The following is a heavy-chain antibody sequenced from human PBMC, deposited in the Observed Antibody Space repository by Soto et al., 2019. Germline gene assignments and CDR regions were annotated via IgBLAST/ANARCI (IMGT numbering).Heavy chain of an antibody. CDR3: ARDQGCSGGTRHSHRVHSYYYGMDV. CDR1: GYTFTSYG. Sequence: ASVKVSCKASGYTFTSYGISWVRQAPGQGLEWMGWISAYNGNTNYAQKLQGRVTMTTDTSTSTAYMELRSLRSDDTAVYYCARDQGCSGGTRHSHRVHSYYYGMDVWGQGTTVTVSS. J-gene: IGHJ6*02. V-gene: IGHV1-18*04. CDR2: ISAYNGNT. D-gene: IGHD2-15*01.